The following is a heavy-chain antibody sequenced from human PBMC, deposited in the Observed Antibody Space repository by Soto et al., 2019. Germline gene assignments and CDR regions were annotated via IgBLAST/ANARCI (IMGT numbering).Heavy chain of an antibody. Sequence: QDQLQESGPGLVKPLQTLSLSCNVSGGSITSGEYFWTWIRQPPGKGLEWIGHVYHTGSTYYNPPLKSRVTVSIDTSKTQFSLSLTYVTAADTAVYFCARAGIYDSSGSDWGYFYALDVWGPGTTVIVSS. J-gene: IGHJ6*02. CDR1: GGSITSGEYF. D-gene: IGHD3-22*01. CDR2: VYHTGST. V-gene: IGHV4-30-4*01. CDR3: ARAGIYDSSGSDWGYFYALDV.